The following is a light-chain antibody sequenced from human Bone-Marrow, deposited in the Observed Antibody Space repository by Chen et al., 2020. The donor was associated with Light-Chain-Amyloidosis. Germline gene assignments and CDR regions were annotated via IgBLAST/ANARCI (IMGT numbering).Light chain of an antibody. J-gene: IGKJ3*01. CDR3: QQLNSYPLIYI. V-gene: IGKV1-9*01. Sequence: DIQLTQSPSFLSASVGDRVTITCRASQDISSYLAWYQQKPGKPPKLLIYATSALQRGVPSRFSGSRSGTEFTLTISSLQPEDFATYYCQQLNSYPLIYIFGPGTKVDIK. CDR2: ATS. CDR1: QDISSY.